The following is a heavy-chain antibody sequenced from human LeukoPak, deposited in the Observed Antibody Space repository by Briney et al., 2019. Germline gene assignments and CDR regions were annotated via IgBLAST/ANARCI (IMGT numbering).Heavy chain of an antibody. J-gene: IGHJ5*01. CDR3: ARDGVTAVPNWFDS. Sequence: PGGSLRLSCTASGFTFNNYWMTWVRQAPGKGLEWVAIINQDGREKYYVNSLKGRFSISRDNAKNSLYLQMTSLRAEDTAVYCCARDGVTAVPNWFDSWGQGTLVTVSS. V-gene: IGHV3-7*01. CDR2: INQDGREK. D-gene: IGHD2-21*02. CDR1: GFTFNNYW.